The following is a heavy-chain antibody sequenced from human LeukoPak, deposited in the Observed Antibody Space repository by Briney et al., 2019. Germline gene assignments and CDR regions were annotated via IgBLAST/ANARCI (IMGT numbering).Heavy chain of an antibody. CDR3: AKDGLLGSKGDY. V-gene: IGHV3-23*01. Sequence: PGGSLRLSCAASGSTFSSYAMSWVRQAPGKGLEWVSAISGSGDSTYYADSVKGRVTMSRDNFRNKLYLQMSSLRAEDTAVYYCAKDGLLGSKGDYWGQGTLVIVSS. CDR1: GSTFSSYA. CDR2: ISGSGDST. D-gene: IGHD2-2*01. J-gene: IGHJ4*02.